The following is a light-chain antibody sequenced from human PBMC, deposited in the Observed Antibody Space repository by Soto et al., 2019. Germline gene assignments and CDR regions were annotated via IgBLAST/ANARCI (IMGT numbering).Light chain of an antibody. V-gene: IGKV4-1*01. CDR1: QSVLYSSNNKNY. Sequence: IVMTQSPDSLAVSLGERATINCKSSQSVLYSSNNKNYLAWYQQKPGQPPKLLIYWASTRESGVPDRFSSSGSGTYFTLTINSLQAEDVAVYYCQQYYSSLWTFGQGTKVEIK. CDR2: WAS. J-gene: IGKJ1*01. CDR3: QQYYSSLWT.